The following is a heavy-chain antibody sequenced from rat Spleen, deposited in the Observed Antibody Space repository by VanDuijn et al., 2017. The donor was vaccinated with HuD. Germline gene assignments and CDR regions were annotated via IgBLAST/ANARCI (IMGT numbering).Heavy chain of an antibody. D-gene: IGHD1-6*01. CDR1: GFTFNNYW. J-gene: IGHJ1*01. V-gene: IGHV5-31*01. CDR3: TRAGGTDYYYRYWYFDF. Sequence: EVQLVESGGGLVQPGRSLKLSCVASGFTFNNYWMTWIRQAPGKGLEWVASITNTGGSTYYPDSVKGRFTISRDNAKSTLYLQMNSLRSEDTATYYCTRAGGTDYYYRYWYFDFWGPGTMVTVSS. CDR2: ITNTGGST.